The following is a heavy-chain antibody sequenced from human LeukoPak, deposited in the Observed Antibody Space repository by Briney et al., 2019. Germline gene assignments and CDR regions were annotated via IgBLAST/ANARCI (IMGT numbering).Heavy chain of an antibody. D-gene: IGHD1-26*01. J-gene: IGHJ4*02. CDR3: ARDRAYSAFDY. V-gene: IGHV3-23*01. Sequence: GGSLRLSCAASGFTFSGYGMSWVRQAPGKGLEWVSSISNTGGSTYYADSVKGRFTISRDNSKNTLYLQMNSLKAEDTAIYYCARDRAYSAFDYWGQGTLVTVS. CDR2: ISNTGGST. CDR1: GFTFSGYG.